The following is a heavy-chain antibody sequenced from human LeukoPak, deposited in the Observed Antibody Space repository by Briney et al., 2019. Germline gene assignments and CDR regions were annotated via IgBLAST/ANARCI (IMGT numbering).Heavy chain of an antibody. D-gene: IGHD1-26*01. CDR2: ISYDGSNK. J-gene: IGHJ4*02. CDR3: ARVGSRGYYFDY. Sequence: GRSLRLSCAASGFTFGSYGMHWVRQAPGKGLDWVAVISYDGSNKYFGDSVKGRFTISRDNSKNTLYLQMNSLRTEDTAVFYCARVGSRGYYFDYWGQGTLVSVSS. V-gene: IGHV3-30*03. CDR1: GFTFGSYG.